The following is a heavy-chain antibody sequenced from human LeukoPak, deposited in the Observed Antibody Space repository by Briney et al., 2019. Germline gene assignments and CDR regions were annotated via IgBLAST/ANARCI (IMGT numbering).Heavy chain of an antibody. J-gene: IGHJ4*02. V-gene: IGHV3-7*01. CDR2: IKQDGSEK. D-gene: IGHD4-23*01. Sequence: GGSLRLSCAASGFTFSSYWMSWVRQAPGKGLEWVANIKQDGSEKFYVDSVKGRFTISRNNAKNSLYLQMNSMRAEDTAVYYCARVSRYGGSYDYWGQGTLVTVSS. CDR1: GFTFSSYW. CDR3: ARVSRYGGSYDY.